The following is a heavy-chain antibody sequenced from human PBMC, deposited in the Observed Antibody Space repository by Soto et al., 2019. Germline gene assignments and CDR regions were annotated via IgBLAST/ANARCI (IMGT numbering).Heavy chain of an antibody. CDR3: ATGGSYYDILTGYYFDY. CDR1: GFTFSGYS. J-gene: IGHJ4*02. V-gene: IGHV3-48*01. D-gene: IGHD3-9*01. Sequence: GGSLRLSCAASGFTFSGYSMNWVRQAPGKGLECVSYISSSSSTIYYADSVKGRFTISRDNAKNSLYLQMNSLRAEDTAVYYCATGGSYYDILTGYYFDYWGQGTLVTVSS. CDR2: ISSSSSTI.